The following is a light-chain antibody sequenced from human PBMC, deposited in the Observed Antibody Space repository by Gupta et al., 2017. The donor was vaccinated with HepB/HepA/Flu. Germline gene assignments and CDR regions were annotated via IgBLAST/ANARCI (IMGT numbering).Light chain of an antibody. Sequence: EIALTQSPGTLSLSPGEAATLSCRASQSVSSTYLAWYQQKPGQAPRLLIYAASSRATGIPDRFSGSGSGTDFTLTISRLEPEDFAVYYCQQCGGSPYTFGQGTKLEIK. V-gene: IGKV3-20*01. CDR2: AAS. J-gene: IGKJ2*01. CDR3: QQCGGSPYT. CDR1: QSVSSTY.